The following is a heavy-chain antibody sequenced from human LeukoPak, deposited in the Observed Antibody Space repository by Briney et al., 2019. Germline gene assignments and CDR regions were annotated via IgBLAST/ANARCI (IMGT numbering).Heavy chain of an antibody. Sequence: ASVKVSCKVSGYTLTELSMHWVRQAPGKGLEWMGGFDPEDGETIYAQKFQGRVTMTEDTSTDTAYMELGSLRSEDTAVYYCATLRYYDFWSGYVYWGQGTLVTDSS. D-gene: IGHD3-3*01. CDR3: ATLRYYDFWSGYVY. CDR1: GYTLTELS. J-gene: IGHJ4*02. V-gene: IGHV1-24*01. CDR2: FDPEDGET.